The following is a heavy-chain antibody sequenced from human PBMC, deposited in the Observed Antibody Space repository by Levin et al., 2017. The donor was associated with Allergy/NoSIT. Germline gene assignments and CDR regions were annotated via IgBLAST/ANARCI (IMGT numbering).Heavy chain of an antibody. Sequence: GESLKISCAASGFTFSSYAMSWVRQAPGKGLEWVSAISGSGGSTYYADSVKGRFTISRDNSKNTLYLQMNSLRAEDTAVYYCAKDSGRQGRYFDWLGPLDYFDYWGQGTLVTVSS. CDR1: GFTFSSYA. CDR3: AKDSGRQGRYFDWLGPLDYFDY. J-gene: IGHJ4*02. D-gene: IGHD3-9*01. V-gene: IGHV3-23*01. CDR2: ISGSGGST.